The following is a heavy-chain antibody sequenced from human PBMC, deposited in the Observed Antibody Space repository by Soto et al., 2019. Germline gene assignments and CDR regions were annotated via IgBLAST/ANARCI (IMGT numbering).Heavy chain of an antibody. D-gene: IGHD6-13*01. CDR3: ARDLAAGDH. CDR1: GYTFTNYY. CDR2: INPTSGST. V-gene: IGHV1-46*01. Sequence: QVQLVQSGAEVKKPGASVKVSCKASGYTFTNYYIHWVRQATGQGLEWMGIINPTSGSTTYAQKFQGRVTLTYDTSTTTVYMELSGLRSEYTAVLYCARDLAAGDHWGQGTLVTVSS. J-gene: IGHJ4*02.